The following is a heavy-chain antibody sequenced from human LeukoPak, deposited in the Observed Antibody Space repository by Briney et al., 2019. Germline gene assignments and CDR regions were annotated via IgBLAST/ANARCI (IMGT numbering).Heavy chain of an antibody. CDR1: GFXFSSYD. V-gene: IGHV3-13*04. Sequence: GGSLRLSCAASGFXFSSYDIHWVRQATGKGLQWVSAIGTAGDTYYPGSVKGRFTISRENAKNSLYLQMNSLRAGDTAVYYCARRGYGDYVTGYGMDVWGQGTTVTVSS. J-gene: IGHJ6*02. CDR2: IGTAGDT. CDR3: ARRGYGDYVTGYGMDV. D-gene: IGHD4-17*01.